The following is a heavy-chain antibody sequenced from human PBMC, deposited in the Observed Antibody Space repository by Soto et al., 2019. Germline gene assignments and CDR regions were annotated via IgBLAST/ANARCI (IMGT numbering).Heavy chain of an antibody. CDR3: AXXLPRDGNTIFGVVIKKAWAGDYYYYMDV. CDR1: GYTFTSYD. CDR2: MNPNSGNT. Sequence: ASVKVSCKASGYTFTSYDFNWVRQAAGQGLEWMGWMNPNSGNTGYAQNFRGRVTMTRNTSISTAYMELSSLRSEDTAVYYCAXXLPRDGNTIFGVVIKKAWAGDYYYYMDVWGKGTTVTVSS. J-gene: IGHJ6*03. D-gene: IGHD3-3*01. V-gene: IGHV1-8*01.